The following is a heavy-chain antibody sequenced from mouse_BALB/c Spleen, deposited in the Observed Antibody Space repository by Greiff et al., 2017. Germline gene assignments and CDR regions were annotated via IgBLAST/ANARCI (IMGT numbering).Heavy chain of an antibody. D-gene: IGHD1-1*01. CDR2: IWSGGST. Sequence: VQLQQSGPGLVQPSQSLSITCTVSGFSLTSYGVHWVRQSPGKGLEWLGVIWSGGSTDYNAAFISRLSISKDNSKSQVFFKMNSLQADDTAIYYCARKFYAGEAMDYWGQGTSVTVSS. J-gene: IGHJ4*01. CDR3: ARKFYAGEAMDY. CDR1: GFSLTSYG. V-gene: IGHV2-4-1*01.